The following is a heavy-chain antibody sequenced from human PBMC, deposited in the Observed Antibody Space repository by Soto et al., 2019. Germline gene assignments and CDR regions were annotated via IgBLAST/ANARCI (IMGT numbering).Heavy chain of an antibody. V-gene: IGHV4-30-2*01. D-gene: IGHD6-19*01. Sequence: QLHLQESGSGLVKPSQTLSLTCAVSGGSISSGGYSWSWIRQPPGKGLNYIGYIYHSGSTYYNPSLQSRVTIPGDRSKNQCSLKLSSVTAADTAVYYCARVRSGWGIDYWGQGTLVTVSS. CDR3: ARVRSGWGIDY. CDR2: IYHSGST. CDR1: GGSISSGGYS. J-gene: IGHJ4*02.